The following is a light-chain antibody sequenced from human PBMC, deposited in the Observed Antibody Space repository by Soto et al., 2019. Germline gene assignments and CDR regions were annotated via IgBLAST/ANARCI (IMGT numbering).Light chain of an antibody. CDR1: QSISSW. V-gene: IGKV1-5*01. J-gene: IGKJ1*01. Sequence: DIQMTQSPSTLSASVGDRVTITCRASQSISSWLAWYQQKPGKAPKLLIYDASSLESGVPSRFSGSGSGTEFALTISSLQADDFAPYYCQQYNSYSTFGQGTKVEIK. CDR2: DAS. CDR3: QQYNSYST.